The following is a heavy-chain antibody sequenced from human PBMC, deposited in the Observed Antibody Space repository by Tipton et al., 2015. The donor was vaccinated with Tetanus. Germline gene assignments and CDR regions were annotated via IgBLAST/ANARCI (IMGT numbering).Heavy chain of an antibody. D-gene: IGHD2-15*01. CDR3: AREADCSGGSCFSGDFDN. CDR2: SWYDGTDQ. Sequence: SGFIFSSYGIHWVRQAPGKGLEWVAVSWYDGTDQYYADSVKGRFTLSGDNSKNTLYLQMNSLRAEDTALYYCAREADCSGGSCFSGDFDNWGRGTQVTVSS. V-gene: IGHV3-33*01. CDR1: GFIFSSYG. J-gene: IGHJ4*02.